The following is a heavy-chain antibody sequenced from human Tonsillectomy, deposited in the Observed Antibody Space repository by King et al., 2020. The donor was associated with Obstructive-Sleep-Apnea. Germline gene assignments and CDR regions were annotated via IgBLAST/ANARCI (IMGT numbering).Heavy chain of an antibody. V-gene: IGHV4-34*01. CDR3: ARGGGASAVNWFDP. CDR2: INHSGST. J-gene: IGHJ5*02. D-gene: IGHD6-13*01. CDR1: GGSFSDYY. Sequence: VQLQQWGAGLLNPSETLSLTCAVFGGSFSDYYWSWIRQPPGKGLEWIGEINHSGSTNYNPSLTSRVTISVDTSKNQFSLRLTSVTAADTAVYSCARGGGASAVNWFDPWGQGTLVIVSS.